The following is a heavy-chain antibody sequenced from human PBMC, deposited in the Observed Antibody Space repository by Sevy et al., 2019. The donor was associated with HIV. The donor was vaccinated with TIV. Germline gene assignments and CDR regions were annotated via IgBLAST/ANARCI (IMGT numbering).Heavy chain of an antibody. CDR2: ISGSGGST. CDR1: GFTFSSYA. J-gene: IGHJ4*02. Sequence: GGSLRLSCAASGFTFSSYAMSWVRQAPGKGLEWVSAISGSGGSTYYADSVKGRFTMSRDNSKNTLYLQMNSLRAEDTAVYYCAKGRYSSSWYHDYWGQGTLVTVSS. CDR3: AKGRYSSSWYHDY. V-gene: IGHV3-23*01. D-gene: IGHD6-13*01.